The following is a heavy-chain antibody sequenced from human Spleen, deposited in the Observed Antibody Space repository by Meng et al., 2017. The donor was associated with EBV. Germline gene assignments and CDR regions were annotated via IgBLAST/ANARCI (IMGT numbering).Heavy chain of an antibody. CDR1: GFSRRTSEVG. CDR2: IYWDDDK. J-gene: IGHJ5*02. Sequence: FKSPVRTLIKPTQTRALSCTFSGFSRRTSEVGVVWIRQPPGKALEWLAIIYWDDDKRYSPSLKNRLTITKDTSKNQVVLTMTNMDPVDTATYYCAHKDIAAPFDPWGQGTLVTVSS. CDR3: AHKDIAAPFDP. V-gene: IGHV2-5*02. D-gene: IGHD6-13*01.